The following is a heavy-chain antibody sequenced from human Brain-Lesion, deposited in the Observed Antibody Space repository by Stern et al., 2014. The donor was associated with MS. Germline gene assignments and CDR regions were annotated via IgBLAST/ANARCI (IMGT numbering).Heavy chain of an antibody. CDR3: ARGRVVPGFQYYATDV. J-gene: IGHJ6*02. D-gene: IGHD2-2*01. Sequence: DQLVESGPGLVKPSQTLSLSCTVSGGSISSGGYYWSWIRQPAGKGLEWIGRIFNSGSNSYNPSLKSRVTISIDTSKNQFSLRLNSMTAADTAVYYCARGRVVPGFQYYATDVWGQGTTVIVSS. V-gene: IGHV4-61*02. CDR2: IFNSGSN. CDR1: GGSISSGGYY.